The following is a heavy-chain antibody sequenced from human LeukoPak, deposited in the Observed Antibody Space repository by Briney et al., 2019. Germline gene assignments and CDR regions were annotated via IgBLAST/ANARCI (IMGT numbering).Heavy chain of an antibody. Sequence: PSETLSLTCTVSGGSISSYYWSWIRQPPGKGLEWIGYIYYSGSTNYNPSLKSRVTISVDTSKNQFSLKLSSVTAADTAVYYCAGTFRTVVGYWGQGTLVTVSS. CDR3: AGTFRTVVGY. CDR2: IYYSGST. V-gene: IGHV4-59*08. D-gene: IGHD4-23*01. CDR1: GGSISSYY. J-gene: IGHJ4*02.